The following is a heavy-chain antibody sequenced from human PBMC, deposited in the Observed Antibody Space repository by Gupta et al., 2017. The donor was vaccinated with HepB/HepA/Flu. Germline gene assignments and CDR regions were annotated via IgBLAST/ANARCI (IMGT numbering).Heavy chain of an antibody. V-gene: IGHV3-7*01. CDR2: INQDGRET. CDR3: VRGTNEYPGVDI. J-gene: IGHJ4*02. Sequence: EVQLVESGGGLVQPGGSRRLSCASSWLPFRVYWMNWVRQAPGKGLEWVANINQDGRETYYVDSIKGRFTTSRDNIKNLVYLHMNSLAAEDTAVYYCVRGTNEYPGVDIWGQGTLVTVSS. D-gene: IGHD2-8*01. CDR1: WLPFRVYW.